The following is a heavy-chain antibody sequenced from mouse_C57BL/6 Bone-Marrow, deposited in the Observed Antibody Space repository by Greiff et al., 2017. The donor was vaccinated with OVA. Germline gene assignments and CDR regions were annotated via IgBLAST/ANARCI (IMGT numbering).Heavy chain of an antibody. D-gene: IGHD1-1*01. CDR1: GFTFSDYY. CDR2: ISNGGGST. J-gene: IGHJ4*01. Sequence: EVQVVESGGGLVQPGGSLKLSCAASGFTFSDYYMYWVRQTPEKRLEWVAYISNGGGSTYYPDTVKGRFTISRDNAKNTLYLQMSRLKSEDTAMYYCARQYYGNYAMDYWGQGTSVTVSS. CDR3: ARQYYGNYAMDY. V-gene: IGHV5-12*01.